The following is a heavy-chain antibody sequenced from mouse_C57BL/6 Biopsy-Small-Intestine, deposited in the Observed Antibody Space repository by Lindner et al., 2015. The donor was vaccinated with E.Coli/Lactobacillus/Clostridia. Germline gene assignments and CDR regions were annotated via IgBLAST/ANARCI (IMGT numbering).Heavy chain of an antibody. Sequence: VQLQESGAEVVKPGASVKLSCTVSGFNIKDFYMHWVKQRTAQGLEWIGRIDPEDSETEYAPKFQGKATITADTSSNTAYLQLSSLTSEDTAVYYCTSWFAYWGQGTLVTVSA. V-gene: IGHV14-2*01. J-gene: IGHJ3*01. CDR1: GFNIKDFY. CDR2: IDPEDSET. CDR3: TSWFAY.